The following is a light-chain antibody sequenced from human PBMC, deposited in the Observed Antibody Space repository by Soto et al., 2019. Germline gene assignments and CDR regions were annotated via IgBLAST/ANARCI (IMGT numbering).Light chain of an antibody. J-gene: IGKJ5*01. Sequence: EIVMTQSPATLSVSPGERVTLSCRASQSVSSNLAWYQQKPGQTPRLLIYDASTRATGIPARFSGSGSATEFTLTISSLLSEDFALYYCQQYNKWPLITFGQGTRLEIK. CDR3: QQYNKWPLIT. CDR1: QSVSSN. V-gene: IGKV3-15*01. CDR2: DAS.